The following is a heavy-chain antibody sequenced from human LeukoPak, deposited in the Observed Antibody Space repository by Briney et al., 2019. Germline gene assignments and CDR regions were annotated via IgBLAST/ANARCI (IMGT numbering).Heavy chain of an antibody. Sequence: SVKVSCKASGGTFSSYAISWLRQPPAQGLEWMGRIIPILGIANYAQKFQGRVTITADKSTSTAYMELSSLRSEDTAVYYCARALRRGLLPGNSGWGQGTLVTVSS. V-gene: IGHV1-69*04. CDR1: GGTFSSYA. CDR2: IIPILGIA. CDR3: ARALRRGLLPGNSG. J-gene: IGHJ4*02. D-gene: IGHD2-2*01.